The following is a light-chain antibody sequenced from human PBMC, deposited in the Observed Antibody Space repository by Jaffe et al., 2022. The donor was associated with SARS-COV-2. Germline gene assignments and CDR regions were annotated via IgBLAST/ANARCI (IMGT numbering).Light chain of an antibody. CDR3: QQYSVYPRT. Sequence: DIQMTQSPSTLSASVGDRVTITCRASQSISNWLAWYQQKPGKAPKLLIYKASSLESGVPSRFSGSGSGTEFTLTISCLQPDDFATYYCQQYSVYPRTFGQGTKVEIE. J-gene: IGKJ1*01. CDR2: KAS. CDR1: QSISNW. V-gene: IGKV1-5*03.